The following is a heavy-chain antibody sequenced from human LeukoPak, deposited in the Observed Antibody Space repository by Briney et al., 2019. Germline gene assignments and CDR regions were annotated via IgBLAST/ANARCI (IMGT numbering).Heavy chain of an antibody. Sequence: GGSLRLSCAASGFTFSSYAMSWVRQAPGKGLEWVSTISGSGGSTYYADSVKGRFTISRDSSKNTLYLQMNSMRAEDTAVYYCAKDGAKLVKYYFDCWGQGTLVTVSS. CDR2: ISGSGGST. J-gene: IGHJ4*02. CDR1: GFTFSSYA. CDR3: AKDGAKLVKYYFDC. D-gene: IGHD2-8*02. V-gene: IGHV3-23*01.